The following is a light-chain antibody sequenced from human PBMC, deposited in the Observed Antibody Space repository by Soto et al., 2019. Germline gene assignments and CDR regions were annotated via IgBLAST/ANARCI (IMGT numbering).Light chain of an antibody. CDR3: QQYGSSPPKYT. Sequence: EIVLTQSPGTLSLSPGDRATLSCRASQSFGSTYLAWYQQKPGQAPRLLIYDASSRATGVPDRFTGGGSETYFTLTISRLEPEDFAMYYCQQYGSSPPKYTFGQGTKLE. CDR1: QSFGSTY. J-gene: IGKJ2*01. CDR2: DAS. V-gene: IGKV3-20*01.